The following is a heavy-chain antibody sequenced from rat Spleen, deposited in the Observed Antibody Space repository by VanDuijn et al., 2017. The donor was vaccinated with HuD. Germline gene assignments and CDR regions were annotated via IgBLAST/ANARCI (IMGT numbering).Heavy chain of an antibody. Sequence: EVQLVESGGGLVQPGRSMRLSCAASGFTFSHFYMAWVRQAPTKGLEWVASISLGGGKTYPRDSVKGRFTISRDNAKNTLYLQMDSLRSEDTATYYCARHALMYITDPFAYWGQGTLVTVSS. D-gene: IGHD1-6*01. J-gene: IGHJ3*01. CDR2: ISLGGGKT. CDR1: GFTFSHFY. CDR3: ARHALMYITDPFAY. V-gene: IGHV5-25*01.